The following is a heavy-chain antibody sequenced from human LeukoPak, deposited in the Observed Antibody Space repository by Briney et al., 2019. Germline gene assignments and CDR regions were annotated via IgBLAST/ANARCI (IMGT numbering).Heavy chain of an antibody. V-gene: IGHV4-59*01. D-gene: IGHD3-9*01. Sequence: SETLSLTCTVSGGSISSYYWSWIRQPPGKGLEWIGYIYYSGSTNYNPSLKSRVTISVDTSKNQFSLKLSSVTAADTAVYYCATYDILTGSTGWGQGTLVTVSS. CDR1: GGSISSYY. CDR3: ATYDILTGSTG. J-gene: IGHJ4*02. CDR2: IYYSGST.